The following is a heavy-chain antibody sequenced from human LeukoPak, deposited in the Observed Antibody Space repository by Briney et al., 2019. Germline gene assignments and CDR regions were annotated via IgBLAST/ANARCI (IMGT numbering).Heavy chain of an antibody. Sequence: ASVKVSCKASGYTFRGYYMHWVRQAPGQGLEWMGWINAYNGGTNYAQDFQGRVTMTRDTSISTAYMELNSLKSDDTAVYYCARAMNFGSGTLNYWAQGTLVTVSS. D-gene: IGHD3-10*01. V-gene: IGHV1-2*02. CDR1: GYTFRGYY. CDR2: INAYNGGT. J-gene: IGHJ4*02. CDR3: ARAMNFGSGTLNY.